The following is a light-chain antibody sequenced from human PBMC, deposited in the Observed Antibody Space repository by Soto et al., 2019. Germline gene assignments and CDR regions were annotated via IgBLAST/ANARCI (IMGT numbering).Light chain of an antibody. Sequence: IVMPQSPATLSVSPGERATLSCRASQSVSSNLAWYQQKPGQVPRLLIYGASTRAAGIPARFSGSGSGTESTLTISSLQSEDFGVYYCQQYDNWPPWTFGQGTKVDIK. CDR3: QQYDNWPPWT. CDR1: QSVSSN. V-gene: IGKV3-15*01. CDR2: GAS. J-gene: IGKJ1*01.